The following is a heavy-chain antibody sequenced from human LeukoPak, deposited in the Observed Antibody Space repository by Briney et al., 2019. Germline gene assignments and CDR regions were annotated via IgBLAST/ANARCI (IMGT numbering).Heavy chain of an antibody. CDR2: IYYSGST. D-gene: IGHD3-9*01. V-gene: IGHV4-39*01. CDR3: ARHRYDILTGWDAFDI. CDR1: GTSVSSGSYS. J-gene: IGHJ3*02. Sequence: PSETLSLTCIVSGTSVSSGSYSWGWIRQPPGKGLEWIGNIYYSGSTYYNPSLKSRVSLSVDTSKNHFSLKLSSVTAADTAVYYCARHRYDILTGWDAFDIWGQGTMVTVSS.